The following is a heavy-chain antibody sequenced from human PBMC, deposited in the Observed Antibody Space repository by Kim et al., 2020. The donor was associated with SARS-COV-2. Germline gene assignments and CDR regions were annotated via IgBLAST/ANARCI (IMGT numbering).Heavy chain of an antibody. CDR3: AREAWN. Sequence: GGSLRLSCAASGFTFSDYYMTWIRQAPGKGLEWVAYINSDGSYIYYADSVKGRFTISKDNTKKTLSLQMNSLTPEDTAVYYCAREAWNWGYGTLVSV. J-gene: IGHJ1*01. CDR1: GFTFSDYY. CDR2: INSDGSYI. D-gene: IGHD5-12*01. V-gene: IGHV3-11*01.